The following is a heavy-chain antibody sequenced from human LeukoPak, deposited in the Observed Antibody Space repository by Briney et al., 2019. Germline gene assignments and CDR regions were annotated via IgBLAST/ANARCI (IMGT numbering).Heavy chain of an antibody. D-gene: IGHD4-17*01. J-gene: IGHJ5*02. Sequence: SETLSLTCAVYGGSFSGYYWSWIRQPPGKGLEWIGEINHSGSTNYNPSLKSRVTISVDTSKNQFSLKLSSVTAADTAVYYCAGEYDYGEPNWFDPWGQGTLVTVSS. V-gene: IGHV4-34*01. CDR2: INHSGST. CDR3: AGEYDYGEPNWFDP. CDR1: GGSFSGYY.